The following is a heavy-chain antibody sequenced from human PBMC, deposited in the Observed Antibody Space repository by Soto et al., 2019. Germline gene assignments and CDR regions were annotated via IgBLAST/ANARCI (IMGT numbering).Heavy chain of an antibody. CDR1: GDPFNFYY. Sequence: QVQLVQSGAEVKRPGYSVKVSCKASGDPFNFYYINWVRQAPGLGLEWMGRVNPIVSMSNYAQKFQGRVTMTADKSTSTAYMKLSSLRAEDTAIYYCASSYGSGYRAFDYWGQGALVTVSS. D-gene: IGHD3-10*01. J-gene: IGHJ4*02. V-gene: IGHV1-69*02. CDR2: VNPIVSMS. CDR3: ASSYGSGYRAFDY.